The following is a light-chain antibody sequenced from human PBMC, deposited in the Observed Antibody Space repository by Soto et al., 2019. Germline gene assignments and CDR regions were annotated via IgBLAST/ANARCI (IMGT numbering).Light chain of an antibody. CDR3: AAWDDSLNGYV. V-gene: IGLV1-44*01. CDR2: SNN. Sequence: LTQPPSASGTPGQRVTISCSGSSSNIGSNTVNWYQQLPGTAPKLLIYSNNQRPSGVPDRFSGSKSGTSASLATSGLQSEDEADYYCAAWDDSLNGYVFGTGTKVTVL. J-gene: IGLJ1*01. CDR1: SSNIGSNT.